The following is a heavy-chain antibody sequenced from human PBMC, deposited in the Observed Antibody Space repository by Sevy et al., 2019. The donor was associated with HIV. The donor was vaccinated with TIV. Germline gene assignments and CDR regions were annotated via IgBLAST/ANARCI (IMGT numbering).Heavy chain of an antibody. J-gene: IGHJ5*02. CDR2: IIPIFGTA. CDR1: GGTFSSYA. CDR3: ARDSSGLNWFDP. V-gene: IGHV1-69*13. Sequence: ASVKVSCKASGGTFSSYAISWVRQAPGQGLEWMGGIIPIFGTANYAQKFQGRVTITADESTSTAYMELSSLRSEDTAVYYCARDSSGLNWFDPWGQGTLVTVSS. D-gene: IGHD6-19*01.